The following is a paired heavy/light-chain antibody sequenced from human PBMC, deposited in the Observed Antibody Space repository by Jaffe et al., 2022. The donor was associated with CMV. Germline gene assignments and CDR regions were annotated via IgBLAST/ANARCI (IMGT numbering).Heavy chain of an antibody. Sequence: QVQLVQSGAEVKKPGASVKVSCKASGYTFTGYYMHWVRQAPGQGLEWMGWINPNSGGTNYAQKFQGWVTMTRDTSISTAYMELSRLRSDDTAVYYCARGKVITMVRGVIKPEFDYWGQGTLVTVSS. D-gene: IGHD3-10*01. V-gene: IGHV1-2*04. CDR1: GYTFTGYY. CDR3: ARGKVITMVRGVIKPEFDY. CDR2: INPNSGGT. J-gene: IGHJ4*02.
Light chain of an antibody. Sequence: QSALTQPASVSGSPGQSITISCTGTSSDVGGYNYVSWYQQHPGKAPKLMIYDVSNRPSGVSNRFSGSKSGNTASLTISGLQAEDEADYYCSSYTSSSPNYVFGTGTKVTVL. CDR2: DVS. CDR3: SSYTSSSPNYV. V-gene: IGLV2-14*03. J-gene: IGLJ1*01. CDR1: SSDVGGYNY.